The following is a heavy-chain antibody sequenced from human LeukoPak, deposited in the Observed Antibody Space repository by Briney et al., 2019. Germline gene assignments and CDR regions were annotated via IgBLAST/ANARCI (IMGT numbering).Heavy chain of an antibody. CDR2: ISGSGGST. Sequence: AGGSLRLSCAASGFTFSSYAMSWVRQAPGKGLEWVSGISGSGGSTYYADSVKGRFTISRDNSKNTLYLQMNSLRAEDTAVYYCAKVLLSMVRGAFDYWGQGTLVTVSS. V-gene: IGHV3-23*01. CDR1: GFTFSSYA. CDR3: AKVLLSMVRGAFDY. J-gene: IGHJ4*02. D-gene: IGHD3-10*01.